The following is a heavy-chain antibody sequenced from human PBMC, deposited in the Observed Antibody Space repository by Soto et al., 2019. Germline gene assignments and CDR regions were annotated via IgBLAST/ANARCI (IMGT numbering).Heavy chain of an antibody. V-gene: IGHV3-74*03. D-gene: IGHD6-13*01. CDR3: VREPWGFSGTWYDY. CDR1: KFSFNNYW. CDR2: TNHDGSRT. Sequence: GGSLRLSCAASKFSFNNYWMHWVRQVPGKGPVWVSRTNHDGSRTEYADSVKGRFTISRDNTKNTLYLQMNSPRVDDTAMYYCVREPWGFSGTWYDYWGQGTLVTVSS. J-gene: IGHJ4*02.